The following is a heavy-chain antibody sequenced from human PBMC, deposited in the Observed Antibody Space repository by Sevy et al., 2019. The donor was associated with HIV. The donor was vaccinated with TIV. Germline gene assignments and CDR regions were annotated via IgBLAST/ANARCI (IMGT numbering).Heavy chain of an antibody. CDR3: ARDRRYYYGSGSGDFDY. Sequence: SVKVSCKASGGTFSSYAISWVRQAPGQGLEWMGGIIPIFGTANYAQKFQGRVTITADESTSTAYMELSSLRSEDTAVYYCARDRRYYYGSGSGDFDYWGQGTLVTVSS. D-gene: IGHD3-10*01. CDR1: GGTFSSYA. J-gene: IGHJ4*02. CDR2: IIPIFGTA. V-gene: IGHV1-69*13.